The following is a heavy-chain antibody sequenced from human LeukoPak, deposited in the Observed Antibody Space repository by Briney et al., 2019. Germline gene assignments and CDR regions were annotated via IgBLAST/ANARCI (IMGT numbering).Heavy chain of an antibody. J-gene: IGHJ4*02. D-gene: IGHD2-2*01. CDR1: GFTSSSYA. Sequence: GGSLRLSCAASGFTSSSYAMHWVRQAPGKGLEYVSAISSNGGSTYYANSVKGRFTISRDNSKNTLYLQMGSLRAEDMAVYYCARSYCSSTSCYAGDIDYWGQGTLVTVSS. V-gene: IGHV3-64*01. CDR2: ISSNGGST. CDR3: ARSYCSSTSCYAGDIDY.